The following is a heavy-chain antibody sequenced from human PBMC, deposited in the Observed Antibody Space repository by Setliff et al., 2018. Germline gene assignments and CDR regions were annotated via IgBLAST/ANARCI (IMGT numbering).Heavy chain of an antibody. CDR3: ARGSSGYYYVGYYFDY. J-gene: IGHJ4*02. Sequence: GGSLRLSCAASGFTFSSYWMSWVRQAPGKGLEWVATIKQDGSERYYVDSVKGRFTISRDNAKNSLYLQMNSLRAEDTAVYYCARGSSGYYYVGYYFDYWGQGTLVTVSS. CDR2: IKQDGSER. D-gene: IGHD3-22*01. V-gene: IGHV3-7*04. CDR1: GFTFSSYW.